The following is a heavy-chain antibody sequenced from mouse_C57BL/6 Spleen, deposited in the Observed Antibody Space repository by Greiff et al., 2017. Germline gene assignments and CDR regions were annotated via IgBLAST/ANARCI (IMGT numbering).Heavy chain of an antibody. V-gene: IGHV1-82*01. CDR3: ARGLLNYAMDY. CDR1: GYAFSSSW. Sequence: QVQLQQSGPELVKPGASVKISCKASGYAFSSSWMNWVKQRTGKGLEWIGRIYPGDGDTNYNGKFKGKATLTADKSSSTAYMQLSSLTSEDSAVYFCARGLLNYAMDYWGQGTSVTVAS. CDR2: IYPGDGDT. J-gene: IGHJ4*01. D-gene: IGHD3-1*01.